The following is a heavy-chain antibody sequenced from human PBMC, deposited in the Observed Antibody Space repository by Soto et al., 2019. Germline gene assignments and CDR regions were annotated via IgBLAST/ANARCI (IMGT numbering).Heavy chain of an antibody. Sequence: PSETLSLTCTVSGGSISSGGYYWSWIRQHPGKGLEWIGYIYYSGSTYYNPSLKSRVTISVDTSKNQFSLKLSSVTAADTAVYYCARARNRYGDYEFRIHELGHYFDYWGQGTLVTVSS. CDR2: IYYSGST. V-gene: IGHV4-31*03. CDR1: GGSISSGGYY. D-gene: IGHD4-17*01. J-gene: IGHJ4*02. CDR3: ARARNRYGDYEFRIHELGHYFDY.